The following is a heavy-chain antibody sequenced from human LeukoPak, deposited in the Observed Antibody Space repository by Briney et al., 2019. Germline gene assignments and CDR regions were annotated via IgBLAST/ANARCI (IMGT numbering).Heavy chain of an antibody. V-gene: IGHV3-23*01. D-gene: IGHD6-19*01. CDR1: GFTFSSYA. J-gene: IGHJ4*02. Sequence: GGSLRLSRAASGFTFSSYAMSWVRQAPGKGLEWVSAISGSGGSTYYADSVKGRFTISRDNSKNTLYLQMNSLRAEDTAVYYCAKEPATGYSSGWYEGYWGQGTLVTVSS. CDR3: AKEPATGYSSGWYEGY. CDR2: ISGSGGST.